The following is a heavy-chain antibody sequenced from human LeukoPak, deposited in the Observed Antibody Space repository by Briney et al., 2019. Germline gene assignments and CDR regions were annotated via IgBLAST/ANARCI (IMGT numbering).Heavy chain of an antibody. V-gene: IGHV3-23*01. CDR1: GFTFSSYA. CDR2: ISGSGGST. CDR3: ANRGYCSSTSCYKGYYYYGMDV. D-gene: IGHD2-2*02. J-gene: IGHJ6*02. Sequence: GGSLRLSCAASGFTFSSYAMSWVRQAPGKGLEWVSAISGSGGSTYYADSVKGRFTISRDNSKNTLYLQMNSLRAEDTAVYYCANRGYCSSTSCYKGYYYYGMDVWGQGTTVTVSS.